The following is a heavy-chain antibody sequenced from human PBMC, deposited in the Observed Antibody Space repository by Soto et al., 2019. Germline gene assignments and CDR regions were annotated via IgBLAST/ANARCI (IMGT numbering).Heavy chain of an antibody. J-gene: IGHJ4*02. CDR3: PKDTPVTTAFDY. Sequence: GGSLRLSCAASGFTISSNAMYWVRQAPGKGLEWVSGISDRGDTTHYADSVKGRFTISRDTSKNTLYLQLNTLRADDTAVYYCPKDTPVTTAFDYWGQGTLVTVSS. CDR2: ISDRGDTT. CDR1: GFTISSNA. V-gene: IGHV3-23*01. D-gene: IGHD1-1*01.